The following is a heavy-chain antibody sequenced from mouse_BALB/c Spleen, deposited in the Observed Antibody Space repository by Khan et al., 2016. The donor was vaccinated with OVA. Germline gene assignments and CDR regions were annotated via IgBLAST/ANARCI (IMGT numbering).Heavy chain of an antibody. CDR2: ISSGSNTI. CDR1: GFTFSGFG. D-gene: IGHD2-3*01. J-gene: IGHJ2*01. V-gene: IGHV5-17*02. CDR3: ARTGYYYFDY. Sequence: EVELVESGGGLVQTGGSRKLSCAASGFTFSGFGMHWVRQAPEKGLEWVAYISSGSNTIYYADTVKGRFTISRDNPKNTLFLQMTSRRSEDTAMYYWARTGYYYFDYWGQGTTLTVSS.